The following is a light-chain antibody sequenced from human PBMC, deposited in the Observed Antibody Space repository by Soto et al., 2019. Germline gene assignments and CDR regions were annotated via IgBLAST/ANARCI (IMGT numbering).Light chain of an antibody. CDR3: QQRSNWPYT. CDR1: QSVNSY. Sequence: EIVLTQSPATLSLSPGERATLSCRASQSVNSYLGWYQQKPGQAPRLLIYDASNRATGIPGRFSGSGSETDFTLTISSLEPDDFAVYYCQQRSNWPYTFGQGTKLEIK. V-gene: IGKV3-11*01. J-gene: IGKJ2*01. CDR2: DAS.